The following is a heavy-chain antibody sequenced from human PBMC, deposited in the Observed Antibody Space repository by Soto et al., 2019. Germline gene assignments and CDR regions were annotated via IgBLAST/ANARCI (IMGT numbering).Heavy chain of an antibody. CDR1: GYTFTSYG. J-gene: IGHJ5*02. D-gene: IGHD3-10*01. Sequence: QVQLVQSGAAMKNPGASVKVSCKASGYTFTSYGISWVRQAPGQGLEWMGWISGYNDETNHAQKLQGRVTMAKDTFTSTAYMELRSLKSDGTAVYYCARSGRYYAARNWVGPWGQGTLVTVSS. V-gene: IGHV1-18*01. CDR3: ARSGRYYAARNWVGP. CDR2: ISGYNDET.